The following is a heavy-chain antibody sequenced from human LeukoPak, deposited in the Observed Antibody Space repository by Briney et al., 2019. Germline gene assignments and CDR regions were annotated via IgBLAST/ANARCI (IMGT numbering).Heavy chain of an antibody. J-gene: IGHJ4*02. CDR1: GFTFSGSA. CDR2: IRSKANSYAT. V-gene: IGHV3-73*01. CDR3: VKQEDSSSSWNY. D-gene: IGHD6-13*01. Sequence: GGSLKLSCAASGFTFSGSAMHWVRQASGKGLEWVGRIRSKANSYATAYAASVKGRFTISRDDSKNTAYLQMNRLRAEDTAVYYCVKQEDSSSSWNYWGQGTLVTVSS.